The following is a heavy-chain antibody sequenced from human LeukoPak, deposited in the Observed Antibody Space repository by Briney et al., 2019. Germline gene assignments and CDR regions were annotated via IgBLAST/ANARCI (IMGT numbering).Heavy chain of an antibody. CDR3: ARLYGSGSYYYYYMDV. Sequence: SETLSLTCAVYGGSFSGYYWSWIRQPPGKGLEWIGEINHSGSTNYNPSLKSRVTISVDTSKNQFSLKLSSVTVADSAVYYCARLYGSGSYYYYYMDVWGKGTTVTVSS. V-gene: IGHV4-34*01. CDR2: INHSGST. CDR1: GGSFSGYY. D-gene: IGHD3-10*01. J-gene: IGHJ6*03.